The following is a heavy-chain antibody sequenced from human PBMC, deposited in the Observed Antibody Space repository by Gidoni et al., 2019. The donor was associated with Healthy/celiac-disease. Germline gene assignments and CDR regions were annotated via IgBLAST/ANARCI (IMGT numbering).Heavy chain of an antibody. D-gene: IGHD2-2*01. V-gene: IGHV2-5*02. J-gene: IGHJ5*02. CDR1: GLSLSTSGVG. Sequence: QITLKESGPTLVKPTQTLTLTCTFSGLSLSTSGVGVGWICQPPGKALEWLARIYWDNDKRYSPSQKSRLTITKNTSKNQVVLTMTNMDPVDTATYSCAHSSVGPADMVEWFDPWGQGTLVTVSS. CDR3: AHSSVGPADMVEWFDP. CDR2: IYWDNDK.